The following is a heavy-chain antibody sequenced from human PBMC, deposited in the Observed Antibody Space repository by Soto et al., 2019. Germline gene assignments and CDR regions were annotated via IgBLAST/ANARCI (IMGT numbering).Heavy chain of an antibody. CDR3: AKEIVGAINY. V-gene: IGHV3-9*01. Sequence: EVQLVESGGGLVQPGRSLRLSCAASGFTFDDYAMQWVRQAPGKGLEWVSGISWNSGKIGYADSVKGRFTISRDNANNSLYLQMNSLRPEDTAFYYCAKEIVGAINYWGQGTLVTVSS. CDR1: GFTFDDYA. D-gene: IGHD1-26*01. CDR2: ISWNSGKI. J-gene: IGHJ4*02.